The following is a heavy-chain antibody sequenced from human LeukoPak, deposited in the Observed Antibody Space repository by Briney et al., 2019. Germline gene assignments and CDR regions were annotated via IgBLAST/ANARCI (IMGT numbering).Heavy chain of an antibody. Sequence: GGSLRLSCAASGFTFSNAWMSSVRQAPGKGLEWVGRIKSKTDGGTTDYAAPVKGRFTISRDDSKNTLYLQMNSLRAEDTAVYYCAKDGGKYNFDYWGQGTLVTVSS. V-gene: IGHV3-15*01. CDR1: GFTFSNAW. D-gene: IGHD4-23*01. J-gene: IGHJ4*02. CDR3: AKDGGKYNFDY. CDR2: IKSKTDGGTT.